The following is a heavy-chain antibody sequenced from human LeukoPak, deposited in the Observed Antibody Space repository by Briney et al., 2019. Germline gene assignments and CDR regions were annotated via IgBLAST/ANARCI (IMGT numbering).Heavy chain of an antibody. V-gene: IGHV5-51*01. D-gene: IGHD1-26*01. CDR3: ARREGGSYFEVGAFDI. J-gene: IGHJ3*02. Sequence: TGESLKISCKGSGYSFTSYWIGWVRQMPGKGLEWMGIIYPGDSDTRYSPSFQGQVTISADKSISTAYLQWSSLKASETPMYYCARREGGSYFEVGAFDIWGQGTMVTVSS. CDR2: IYPGDSDT. CDR1: GYSFTSYW.